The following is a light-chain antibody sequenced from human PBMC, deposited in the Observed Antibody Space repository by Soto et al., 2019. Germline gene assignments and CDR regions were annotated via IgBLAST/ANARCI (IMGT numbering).Light chain of an antibody. CDR3: QTWRTGIVI. V-gene: IGLV4-69*01. CDR2: LNSDRRH. J-gene: IGLJ2*01. CDR1: SGHISYD. Sequence: QPVLTQSPSASASLGDTVKITCTLSSGHISYDIAWRQQQPEKSPRNLMILNSDRRHSRVDGIPYRFTGCSSGSERYRTIPCDQSDDEYYYYWQTWRTGIVIFGGGTKLTVL.